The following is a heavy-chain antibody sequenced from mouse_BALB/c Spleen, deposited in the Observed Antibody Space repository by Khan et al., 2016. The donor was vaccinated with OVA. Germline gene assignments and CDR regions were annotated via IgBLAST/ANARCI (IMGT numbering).Heavy chain of an antibody. J-gene: IGHJ2*01. CDR2: ISSGSSTI. CDR3: ARDSNFDY. CDR1: GFTFSRFG. V-gene: IGHV5-17*02. Sequence: VQLVESGGGLVQPGGSRKLSCAASGFTFSRFGMHWVRQAPEKGLEWVAYISSGSSTIYYADTVKGRFTISRDNPKNTLFLQMTSLTSEDTAMYYCARDSNFDYWGQGTTLTVSS.